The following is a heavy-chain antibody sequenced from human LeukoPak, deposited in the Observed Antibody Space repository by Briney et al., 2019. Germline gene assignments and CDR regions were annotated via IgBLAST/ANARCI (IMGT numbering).Heavy chain of an antibody. J-gene: IGHJ4*02. D-gene: IGHD5-18*01. CDR3: AKGGYSYLVCY. Sequence: SETLSLTCTVSGGSISSSFYYWGWIRQPPGKGLEWIGSIYHSGSTYYNPSLKSRVTISVDTSRNQFSLNLSSVTAADTAVYYCAKGGYSYLVCYWGQGTLVTVSS. V-gene: IGHV4-39*01. CDR1: GGSISSSFYY. CDR2: IYHSGST.